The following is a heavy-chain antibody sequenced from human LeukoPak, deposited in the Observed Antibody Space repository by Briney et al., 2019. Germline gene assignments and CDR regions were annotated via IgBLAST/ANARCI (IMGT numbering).Heavy chain of an antibody. V-gene: IGHV3-23*01. Sequence: GGSLRLSCAASGFTFSSYAMSWVRQAPGKGLEWVSAISGSGGSTYYADSVKGRFTISRDNSKNTLYLQMNSLRAEDTAVYYCAKSPWIGLRGSWFDPWGQGTLVTVSS. CDR1: GFTFSSYA. CDR3: AKSPWIGLRGSWFDP. D-gene: IGHD5-12*01. J-gene: IGHJ5*02. CDR2: ISGSGGST.